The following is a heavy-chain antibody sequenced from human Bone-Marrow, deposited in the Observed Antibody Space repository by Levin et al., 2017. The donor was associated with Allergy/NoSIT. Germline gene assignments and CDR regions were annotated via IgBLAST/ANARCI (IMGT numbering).Heavy chain of an antibody. CDR1: GFTFSDYY. CDR3: ARISRRHIPGVLRFLEWLFSDKKKGYYYYGMDV. CDR2: ISSSGSTI. V-gene: IGHV3-11*01. D-gene: IGHD3-3*01. Sequence: GGSLRLSCAASGFTFSDYYMSWIRQAPGKGLEWVSYISSSGSTIYYADSVKGRFTISRDNAKNSLYLQMNSLRAEDTAVYYCARISRRHIPGVLRFLEWLFSDKKKGYYYYGMDVWGQGTTVTVSS. J-gene: IGHJ6*02.